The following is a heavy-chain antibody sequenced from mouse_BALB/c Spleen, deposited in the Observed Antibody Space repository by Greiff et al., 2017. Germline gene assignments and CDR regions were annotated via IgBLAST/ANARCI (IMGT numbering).Heavy chain of an antibody. CDR1: GYTFTSYW. D-gene: IGHD2-2*01. V-gene: IGHV1S22*01. CDR2: IYPGSGST. CDR3: TRETLRLRRGPHYFDY. Sequence: LQQPGSELVRPGASVKLSCKASGYTFTSYWMHWVKQRHGQGLEWIGNIYPGSGSTNYDEKFKSKGTLTVDTSSSTAYMHLSSLTSEDSAVYYCTRETLRLRRGPHYFDYWGQGTTLTVSS. J-gene: IGHJ2*01.